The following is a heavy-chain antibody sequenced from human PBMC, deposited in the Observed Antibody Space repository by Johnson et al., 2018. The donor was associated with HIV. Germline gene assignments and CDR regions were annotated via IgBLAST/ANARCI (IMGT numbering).Heavy chain of an antibody. V-gene: IGHV3-33*01. CDR2: IWYDGSNK. D-gene: IGHD6-13*01. Sequence: QEQLVVSGGGVVQPGRSLRLSCTASGFTFSSYGIHWVRQAPGKGLEWVALIWYDGSNKYYADSVKGRFTISRDNSKNTLYLQMNSLRAEDTAVYYCASRLTGYSRSWHAFDIWGQGTMVTVSS. CDR3: ASRLTGYSRSWHAFDI. CDR1: GFTFSSYG. J-gene: IGHJ3*02.